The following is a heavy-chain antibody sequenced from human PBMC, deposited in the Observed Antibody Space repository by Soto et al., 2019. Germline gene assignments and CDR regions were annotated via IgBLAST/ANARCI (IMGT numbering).Heavy chain of an antibody. CDR1: GGSISSSSYY. D-gene: IGHD3-10*01. CDR2: IYYSGST. Sequence: PSETLSLTCTVSGGSISSSSYYWGWIRQPPGKGLEWIGSIYYSGSTYYNPSLKSRVTISVDTSKNQFSLKLSSVTAADTAVYYCARHTRNFPRWSITMVRGVISDLGYMDVWGKGTTVTVSS. CDR3: ARHTRNFPRWSITMVRGVISDLGYMDV. V-gene: IGHV4-39*01. J-gene: IGHJ6*03.